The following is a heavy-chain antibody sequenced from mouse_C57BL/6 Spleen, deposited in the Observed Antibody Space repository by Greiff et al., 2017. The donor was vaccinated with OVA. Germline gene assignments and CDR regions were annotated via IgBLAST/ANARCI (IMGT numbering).Heavy chain of an antibody. D-gene: IGHD1-1*01. J-gene: IGHJ4*01. CDR1: GYSITSGYY. CDR3: ARDGAYGSSYGGYYAMDD. CDR2: ISYDGSN. V-gene: IGHV3-6*01. Sequence: EVKLQESGPGLVKPSQSLSLTCSVTGYSITSGYYWNWIRQFPGNKLEWMGYISYDGSNNYNPSLKNRISITRDTSKNQFFLKLNSVTTEDTATYYCARDGAYGSSYGGYYAMDDWGQGTSVTVSS.